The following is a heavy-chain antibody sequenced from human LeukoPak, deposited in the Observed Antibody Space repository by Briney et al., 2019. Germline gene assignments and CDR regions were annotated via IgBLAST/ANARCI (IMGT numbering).Heavy chain of an antibody. CDR2: IYYSGST. Sequence: SETLSLTCTVSGGSISGYYWSWIRQPPGKGLEWIGYIYYSGSTNYNPSLKSRVTISVDTSKNQFSLKLSSVTAADTAVYYCARDDLGGSSWSTYYYGMDVWGQGTTVTVSS. CDR3: ARDDLGGSSWSTYYYGMDV. CDR1: GGSISGYY. J-gene: IGHJ6*02. V-gene: IGHV4-59*01. D-gene: IGHD6-13*01.